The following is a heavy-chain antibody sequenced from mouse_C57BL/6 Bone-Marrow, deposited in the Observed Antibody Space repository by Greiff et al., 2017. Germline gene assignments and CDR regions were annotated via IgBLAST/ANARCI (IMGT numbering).Heavy chain of an antibody. CDR2: IDPSDSYT. Sequence: QVQLQQPGAELVMPGASVKLSCKASGYTFTGYWMHWVKQRPGQGLEWIGEIDPSDSYTNYNQKFKGKSTLTVDKSSSTAYMQLSSLTSEDSAVYYCARWDYGSSLDYWGQGTTLTVSA. V-gene: IGHV1-69*01. J-gene: IGHJ2*01. D-gene: IGHD1-1*01. CDR3: ARWDYGSSLDY. CDR1: GYTFTGYW.